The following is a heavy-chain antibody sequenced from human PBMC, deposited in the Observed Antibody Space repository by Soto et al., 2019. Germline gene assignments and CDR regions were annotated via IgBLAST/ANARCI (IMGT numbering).Heavy chain of an antibody. CDR3: ARDREYYDSSGLYFDY. CDR2: IYYSGNT. J-gene: IGHJ4*02. D-gene: IGHD3-22*01. V-gene: IGHV4-61*01. CDR1: GGSINSSSYF. Sequence: SATLSLTCRVSGGSINSSSYFWGWDRQPPGKGLEWIGYIYYSGNTYYNPSLKSRVTISEDTSKNQFSLRLSSVTTADTAVYYCARDREYYDSSGLYFDYWGQGTLVTVSS.